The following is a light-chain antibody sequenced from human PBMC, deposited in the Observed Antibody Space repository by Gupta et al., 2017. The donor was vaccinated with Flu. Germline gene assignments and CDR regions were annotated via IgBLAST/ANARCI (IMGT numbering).Light chain of an antibody. Sequence: GSPSLSPGERVTLTCRASQSVNKSFLAWYQQKPGQAPRLLIYVASSMVTGLPDRFSGSGSGTDFTLSISRLEPDDFAVYYCQLDGNSPVTFGQGTKMEIK. CDR3: QLDGNSPVT. CDR2: VAS. V-gene: IGKV3-20*01. CDR1: QSVNKSF. J-gene: IGKJ2*01.